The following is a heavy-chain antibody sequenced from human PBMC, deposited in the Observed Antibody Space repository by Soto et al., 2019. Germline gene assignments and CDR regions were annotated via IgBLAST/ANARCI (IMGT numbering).Heavy chain of an antibody. J-gene: IGHJ4*02. Sequence: PSETLSLTCSIYGGSFSDYYWSWIRQPPGKGLEWIGEINHSGSTNYNPSLKSRVTISIDTSKNQFSLKLSSVTAADTAVYYCARRYGPGFDYWGQGTLVTVSS. CDR1: GGSFSDYY. V-gene: IGHV4-34*01. CDR2: INHSGST. CDR3: ARRYGPGFDY. D-gene: IGHD4-17*01.